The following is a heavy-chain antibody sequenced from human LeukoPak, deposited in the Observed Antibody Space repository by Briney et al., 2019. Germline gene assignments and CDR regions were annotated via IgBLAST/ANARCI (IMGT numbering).Heavy chain of an antibody. CDR3: ARGEGYCSSTSCFFPPQRPNNWFDP. CDR2: INHSGST. CDR1: GGSFSGYY. D-gene: IGHD2-2*01. Sequence: SETLSLTCAVYGGSFSGYYWSWIRQPPGKGLEWIGEINHSGSTNYNPSLKSRVTISVDTSKNQFSLKLSSVTAADTAVYYCARGEGYCSSTSCFFPPQRPNNWFDPWGQGTLVTVSS. J-gene: IGHJ5*02. V-gene: IGHV4-34*01.